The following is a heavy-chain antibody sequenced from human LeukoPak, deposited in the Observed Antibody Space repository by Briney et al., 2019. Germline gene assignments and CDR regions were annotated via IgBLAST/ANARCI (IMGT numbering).Heavy chain of an antibody. CDR3: ARATYGDYYYYYYMDV. Sequence: GGSLRLSCIASGFKFEDYGMSWVRQVPGKGLEWVSTMNWNGVTTGYADSVKGRFTISRDNAKNSLYLQMNSLRAEDTALYYCARATYGDYYYYYYMDVRGKGTTVTVSS. J-gene: IGHJ6*03. V-gene: IGHV3-20*04. CDR1: GFKFEDYG. D-gene: IGHD4-17*01. CDR2: MNWNGVTT.